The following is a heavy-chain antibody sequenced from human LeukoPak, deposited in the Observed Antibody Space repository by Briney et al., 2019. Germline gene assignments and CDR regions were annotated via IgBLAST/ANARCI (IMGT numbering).Heavy chain of an antibody. V-gene: IGHV3-30*18. Sequence: GRSLRLSCAASGFTFSSYGMHWVRQAPGKGLGWVAVISYDGSNKYYADSVKGRFTISRDNSKNTLYLQMNSLRAEDTAVYYCAEGGEYPGGYFDYWGQGTLVTVSS. J-gene: IGHJ4*02. CDR3: AEGGEYPGGYFDY. D-gene: IGHD2/OR15-2a*01. CDR1: GFTFSSYG. CDR2: ISYDGSNK.